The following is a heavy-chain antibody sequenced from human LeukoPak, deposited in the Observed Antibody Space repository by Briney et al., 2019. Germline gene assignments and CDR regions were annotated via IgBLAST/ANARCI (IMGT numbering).Heavy chain of an antibody. Sequence: SETLSLTCTVSGGSISSSSYYWGWIRQPPGKGLEWIGSIYYSGSTYYNPSLKSRVTISVDTSKNQFSLKLSSVTAADTAVYYCASQSTGPVPDFDYWGQGTLVTVSS. V-gene: IGHV4-39*01. CDR3: ASQSTGPVPDFDY. CDR1: GGSISSSSYY. D-gene: IGHD5/OR15-5a*01. J-gene: IGHJ4*02. CDR2: IYYSGST.